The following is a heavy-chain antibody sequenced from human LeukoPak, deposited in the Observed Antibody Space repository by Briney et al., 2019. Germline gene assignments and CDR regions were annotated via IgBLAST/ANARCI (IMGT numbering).Heavy chain of an antibody. CDR1: GFTFSSYS. CDR2: TSDRGDYT. J-gene: IGHJ4*02. D-gene: IGHD1-26*01. Sequence: GGSLRLSCAASGFTFSSYSMSWVRQAPGKGLEWVSGTSDRGDYTYYADSVKGRFTISRDNAKNSLYLQMNSLRAEDTAVYYCARSRSGSYYLIEYWGQGTLVTVSS. V-gene: IGHV3-23*01. CDR3: ARSRSGSYYLIEY.